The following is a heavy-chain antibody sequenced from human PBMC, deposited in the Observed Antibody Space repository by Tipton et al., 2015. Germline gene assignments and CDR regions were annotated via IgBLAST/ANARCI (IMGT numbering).Heavy chain of an antibody. V-gene: IGHV2-5*02. D-gene: IGHD5-24*01. CDR1: GFSLSTTGVG. Sequence: LVKPTETLTLTCNFFGFSLSTTGVGVGWIRQPPGKALEWLALIYWDDDKRYSPSLKSRLTITKDTSKNQVVLTMTNMDPVDTATYFCAHSGGGNRRKWLQAPGYWGQGTLVTVSS. J-gene: IGHJ4*02. CDR2: IYWDDDK. CDR3: AHSGGGNRRKWLQAPGY.